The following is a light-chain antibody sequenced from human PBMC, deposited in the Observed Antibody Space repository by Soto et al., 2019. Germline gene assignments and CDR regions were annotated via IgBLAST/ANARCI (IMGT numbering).Light chain of an antibody. V-gene: IGLV2-23*02. Sequence: QSALTQPASVSGSPGQSITISCTGTSSNVGSYKLVSWYQQHPGKAPKLMIFEVNKRPSGVTNRFSGSNSSNTASLTISGLKVEHEADYYCCSSGGSPTYVFGTGTKVTVL. CDR1: SSNVGSYKL. J-gene: IGLJ1*01. CDR2: EVN. CDR3: CSSGGSPTYV.